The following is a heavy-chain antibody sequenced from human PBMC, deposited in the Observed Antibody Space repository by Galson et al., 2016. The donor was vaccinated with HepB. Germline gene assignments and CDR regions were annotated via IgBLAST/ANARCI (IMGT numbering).Heavy chain of an antibody. CDR2: IKSYTDGGTT. CDR1: GFTFSRAW. Sequence: SLRLSCAASGFTFSRAWMNWVHQAPGKGLEWVGRIKSYTDGGTTEYAAPMKGRFTFSRDESNNRLYLQLNSLKIEDTAVYFCARHAPISDTAMVKGAFDIGGEGAMVTVSS. D-gene: IGHD5-18*01. CDR3: ARHAPISDTAMVKGAFDI. V-gene: IGHV3-15*01. J-gene: IGHJ3*02.